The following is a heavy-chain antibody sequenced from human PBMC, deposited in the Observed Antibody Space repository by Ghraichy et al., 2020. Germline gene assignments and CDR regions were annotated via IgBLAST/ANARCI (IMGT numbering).Heavy chain of an antibody. CDR1: GFTFSSYA. Sequence: GGSLRLSCAASGFTFSSYAMSWVRQAPGKGLEWVSAISGSGGSTYYADSVKGRFTISRDNSKNTLYLQMNSLRAEDTAVYYCAKVGEDIVLMVYAIHFDYWGQGTLVTVSS. CDR2: ISGSGGST. J-gene: IGHJ4*02. V-gene: IGHV3-23*01. CDR3: AKVGEDIVLMVYAIHFDY. D-gene: IGHD2-8*01.